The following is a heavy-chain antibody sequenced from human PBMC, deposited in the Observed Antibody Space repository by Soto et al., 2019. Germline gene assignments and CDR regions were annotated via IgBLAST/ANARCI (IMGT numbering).Heavy chain of an antibody. Sequence: DVVLVNSGGGFVRPGEPLRLSWGASEFRLTSFAMNWVRQGPGKGLEWLSYISGLSATTYYADSVRGRFTVSRDNDMNLVFLQLNNLRGDDTAVYYCTRGGAARPDYWGQGSRVVVSS. CDR2: ISGLSATT. J-gene: IGHJ4*02. D-gene: IGHD2-15*01. CDR1: EFRLTSFA. V-gene: IGHV3-48*03. CDR3: TRGGAARPDY.